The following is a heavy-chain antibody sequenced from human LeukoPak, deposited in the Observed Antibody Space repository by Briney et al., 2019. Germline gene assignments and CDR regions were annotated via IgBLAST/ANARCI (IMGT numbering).Heavy chain of an antibody. CDR1: GFTFSSYS. CDR3: ARVEEYSSPEYYFDY. D-gene: IGHD6-6*01. Sequence: GGSLRLSCAASGFTFSSYSMNWVRQAPGKGLEWVSSISSSSSYIYYADSVKGRFTISRDNAKNSLYLQMNSLRAEDTAVYYCARVEEYSSPEYYFDYWGQGTLVTVSS. CDR2: ISSSSSYI. J-gene: IGHJ4*02. V-gene: IGHV3-21*01.